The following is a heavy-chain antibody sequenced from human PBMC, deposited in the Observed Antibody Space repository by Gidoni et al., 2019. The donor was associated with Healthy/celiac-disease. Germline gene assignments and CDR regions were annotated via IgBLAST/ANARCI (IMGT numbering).Heavy chain of an antibody. CDR3: ARDGGRDLADVGGPLWYYYGMDV. J-gene: IGHJ6*02. Sequence: QVQLVQSGAEVKKPGSSVKVSCKASGGTFSSYAISWVRQAPGQGLEWMGGIIPIFGTENYAQKFQGRVTITADESTSTAYMELSSLRSEDTAVYYCARDGGRDLADVGGPLWYYYGMDVWGQGTTVTVSS. CDR1: GGTFSSYA. D-gene: IGHD2-21*01. V-gene: IGHV1-69*01. CDR2: IIPIFGTE.